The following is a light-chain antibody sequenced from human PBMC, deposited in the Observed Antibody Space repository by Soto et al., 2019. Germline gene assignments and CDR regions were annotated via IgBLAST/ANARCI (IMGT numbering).Light chain of an antibody. Sequence: EIVMTQSPATLSVSPGERVTLSCRASQSVSSNLTWYQQKPGKAPRLLIYAASTRATGIPARFSSGGSGTAFSLTTSSLLSEDFVVYYCQQYNDWPPWTFGQGTKVDIK. CDR3: QQYNDWPPWT. CDR1: QSVSSN. V-gene: IGKV3-15*01. J-gene: IGKJ1*01. CDR2: AAS.